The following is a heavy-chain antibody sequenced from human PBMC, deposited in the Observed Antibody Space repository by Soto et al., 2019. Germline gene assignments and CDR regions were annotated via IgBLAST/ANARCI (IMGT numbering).Heavy chain of an antibody. Sequence: TLSLTCTFSGYSISGGNYYLSWIRQLPGKGLEWIGYIYYNENTYYNPFLKSRVTISVDTSKNQFSLKLNSVTAADTAVFYCARASGYSHGHFDFWGRGTLVTVSS. J-gene: IGHJ4*02. CDR1: GYSISGGNYY. CDR2: IYYNENT. D-gene: IGHD5-18*01. CDR3: ARASGYSHGHFDF. V-gene: IGHV4-31*03.